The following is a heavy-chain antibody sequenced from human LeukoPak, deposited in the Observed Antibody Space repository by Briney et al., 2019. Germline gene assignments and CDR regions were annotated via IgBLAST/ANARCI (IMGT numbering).Heavy chain of an antibody. CDR2: INHSGST. V-gene: IGHV4-34*01. Sequence: SETLSLTCAVYGGSFSGYCWRWIRQPPGKGLEWIGEINHSGSTNYNPSLKGRVTISVDTSKNQFSLKLSSVTAADTAVYYCARDLVAMVRGHPLYYFDYWGQGTLVTVSS. J-gene: IGHJ4*02. D-gene: IGHD3-10*01. CDR3: ARDLVAMVRGHPLYYFDY. CDR1: GGSFSGYC.